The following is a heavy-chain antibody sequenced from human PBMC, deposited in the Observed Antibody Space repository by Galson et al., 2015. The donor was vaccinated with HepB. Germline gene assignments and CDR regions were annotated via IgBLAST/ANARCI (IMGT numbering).Heavy chain of an antibody. Sequence: SVKVSCKASGYTFTSYAMNWVRQAPGQGLEWMGWINTNTGNPTYAQGFTGRFVFSLDTSVSTAYLQISSLKAEDTAVYYCAREGRYYDSSGYYYWGLENRDFDYWGQGTLVTVSS. CDR1: GYTFTSYA. D-gene: IGHD3-22*01. J-gene: IGHJ4*02. CDR3: AREGRYYDSSGYYYWGLENRDFDY. V-gene: IGHV7-4-1*02. CDR2: INTNTGNP.